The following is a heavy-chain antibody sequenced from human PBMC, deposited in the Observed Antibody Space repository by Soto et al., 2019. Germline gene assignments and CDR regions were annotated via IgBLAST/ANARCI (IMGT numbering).Heavy chain of an antibody. Sequence: ASVKVSCKVSGYTLTELSMHWVRQAPGKGLEWMGGFDPEDGETIYTQKFQGRVTMTEDTSTDTAYMELSSLRSEDTAVYYCATAPGTRGILYYYYYGMDVWGQGTTVTVSS. CDR1: GYTLTELS. J-gene: IGHJ6*02. CDR3: ATAPGTRGILYYYYYGMDV. D-gene: IGHD1-7*01. V-gene: IGHV1-24*01. CDR2: FDPEDGET.